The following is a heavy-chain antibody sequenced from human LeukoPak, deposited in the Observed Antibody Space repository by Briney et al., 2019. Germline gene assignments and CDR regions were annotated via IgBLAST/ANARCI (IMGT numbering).Heavy chain of an antibody. V-gene: IGHV1-2*04. D-gene: IGHD3-9*01. CDR2: INPNSGGT. Sequence: ASVKVSCKASGYTFTGYYMHWVRQAPGQGLEWMGWINPNSGGTNYAQKFQGWVTMTRDTSISTAYMELSRLRSDDTAVYYCARATYYDILTGCYFDYWGQGTLVTVSS. CDR1: GYTFTGYY. CDR3: ARATYYDILTGCYFDY. J-gene: IGHJ4*02.